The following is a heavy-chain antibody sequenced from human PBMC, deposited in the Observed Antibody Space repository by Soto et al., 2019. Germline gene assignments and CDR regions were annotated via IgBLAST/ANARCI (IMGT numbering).Heavy chain of an antibody. CDR3: ARGVTAGVDY. V-gene: IGHV1-8*01. CDR1: GYSFTSLD. D-gene: IGHD1-26*01. J-gene: IGHJ4*02. Sequence: ASVKVSCKASGYSFTSLDTNWVRQTTGQGLEWMGWMQPSSGRTGYAQKFQGRVTMTRDTSINTAYMELSSLASDDRAFYYCARGVTAGVDYWGQGTLVTVSS. CDR2: MQPSSGRT.